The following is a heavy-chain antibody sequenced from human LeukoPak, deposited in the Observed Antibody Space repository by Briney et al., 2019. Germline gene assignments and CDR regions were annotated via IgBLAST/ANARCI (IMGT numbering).Heavy chain of an antibody. CDR3: ARGVYCSGSNCYPRHGMDV. V-gene: IGHV3-23*01. Sequence: GGSLRLSCAASGFTFSSYAMSWVRQAPGKGLEWVSAISGSGSTIYYADSVKGRFTISRDNAKNSLYLQMNSLRAEDTAVYYCARGVYCSGSNCYPRHGMDVWGQGTTVTVSS. CDR2: ISGSGSTI. D-gene: IGHD2-15*01. CDR1: GFTFSSYA. J-gene: IGHJ6*02.